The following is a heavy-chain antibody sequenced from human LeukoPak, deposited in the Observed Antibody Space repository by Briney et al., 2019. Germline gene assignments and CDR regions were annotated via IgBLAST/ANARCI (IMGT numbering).Heavy chain of an antibody. CDR2: INTNTGNP. D-gene: IGHD2-15*01. Sequence: GASVKVSCKASGYTFTSYAMNWVRQAPGQGLEWMGWINTNTGNPTYAQGFTGRFVFSLDTSVSTAYLQISSLKAEDTAVYYCARAGYCSGGSCYVDYYYYYYMDVWGKGTTVTVSS. V-gene: IGHV7-4-1*02. CDR3: ARAGYCSGGSCYVDYYYYYYMDV. CDR1: GYTFTSYA. J-gene: IGHJ6*03.